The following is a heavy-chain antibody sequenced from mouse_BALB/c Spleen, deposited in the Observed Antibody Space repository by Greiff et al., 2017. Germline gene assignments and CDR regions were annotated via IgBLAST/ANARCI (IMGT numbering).Heavy chain of an antibody. D-gene: IGHD4-1*01. Sequence: DVQLVESGGGLVQPGGSLKLSCAASGFTFSSYTMSWVRQTPEKRLEWVAYISNGGGSTYYPDTVKGRFTISRDNAKNTLYLQMSSLKAEDTAMYYCARRALTGFDYWGQGTTLTVSS. J-gene: IGHJ2*01. CDR1: GFTFSSYT. V-gene: IGHV5-12-2*01. CDR3: ARRALTGFDY. CDR2: ISNGGGST.